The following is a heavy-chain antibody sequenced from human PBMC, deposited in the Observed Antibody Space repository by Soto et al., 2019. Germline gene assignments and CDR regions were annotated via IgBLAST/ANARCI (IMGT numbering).Heavy chain of an antibody. CDR1: GYTFTSYG. D-gene: IGHD2-15*01. J-gene: IGHJ4*02. CDR3: AIFSGTKPPVVACPGWFDC. V-gene: IGHV1-18*01. Sequence: GASLKVSCKASGYTFTSYGISWVRQAPGQGLEWMGWISAYNGNTNYAQKLQGRVTMTTDTSTSTAYMELRSLRSDDTAVYYCAIFSGTKPPVVACPGWFDCWGQGTLVTVSS. CDR2: ISAYNGNT.